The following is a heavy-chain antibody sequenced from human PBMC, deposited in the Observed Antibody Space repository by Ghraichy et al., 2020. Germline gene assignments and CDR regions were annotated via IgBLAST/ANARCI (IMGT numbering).Heavy chain of an antibody. J-gene: IGHJ6*03. CDR2: MNPNSGNT. CDR1: GYTFTSYD. V-gene: IGHV1-8*02. Sequence: ASVKVPCKASGYTFTSYDINWVRQATGQGLEWMGWMNPNSGNTGYAQKFQGRVTMTRNTSISTAYMELSSLRSEDTAVYYCAREYSSSWYYYYYMDVWGKGTTVTVSS. D-gene: IGHD6-13*01. CDR3: AREYSSSWYYYYYMDV.